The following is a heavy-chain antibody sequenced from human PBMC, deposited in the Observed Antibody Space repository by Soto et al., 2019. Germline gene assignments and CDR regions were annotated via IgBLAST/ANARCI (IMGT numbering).Heavy chain of an antibody. Sequence: GGSLRLSCAASGFTFSSYAMSWVRQAPGKGLEWVSAISGSGVSTYYADSVKGRFTISRDNSKNTLNLQMNSLRADDTAVYYCAKDQNYGDYDYWGQGTLVTVSS. J-gene: IGHJ4*02. CDR2: ISGSGVST. V-gene: IGHV3-23*01. CDR1: GFTFSSYA. D-gene: IGHD4-17*01. CDR3: AKDQNYGDYDY.